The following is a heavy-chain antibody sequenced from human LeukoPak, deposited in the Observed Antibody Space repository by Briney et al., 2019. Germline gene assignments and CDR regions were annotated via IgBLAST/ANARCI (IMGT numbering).Heavy chain of an antibody. CDR1: GLTVSSNY. V-gene: IGHV3-53*01. D-gene: IGHD6-19*01. CDR3: ARDSNFRAAGSTYYWYFDL. CDR2: IYSGGST. J-gene: IGHJ2*01. Sequence: GGSLRLSCAASGLTVSSNYMSWVRQAPGKGLEWVSVIYSGGSTYYADSVKGRFTISRDNSKNTLYLQMNSLRAEDTAVYYCARDSNFRAAGSTYYWYFDLWGRGTLVTVSS.